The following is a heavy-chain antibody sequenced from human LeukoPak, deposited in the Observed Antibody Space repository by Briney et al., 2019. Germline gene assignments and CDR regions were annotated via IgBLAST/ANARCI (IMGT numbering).Heavy chain of an antibody. D-gene: IGHD2-21*01. Sequence: SETLSLTCTVSGGSISDNFWSWIRQPAGKGLEWIGRIYSSGSTLYNPSLKSRVTMSVDTSKNHFFLRLTSVTAADTAVYFCARGPYCGDDCYFDSWGRGTLFTVSS. CDR3: ARGPYCGDDCYFDS. CDR1: GGSISDNF. J-gene: IGHJ4*02. CDR2: IYSSGST. V-gene: IGHV4-4*07.